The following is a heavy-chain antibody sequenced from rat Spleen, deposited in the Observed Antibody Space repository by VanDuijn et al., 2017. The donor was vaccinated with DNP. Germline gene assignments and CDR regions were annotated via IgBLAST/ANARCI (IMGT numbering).Heavy chain of an antibody. CDR2: IIYDGSRT. D-gene: IGHD1-1*01. CDR1: GFTFGNHG. CDR3: ATHYYSGDY. J-gene: IGHJ2*01. V-gene: IGHV5S10*01. Sequence: EVLMVESGGGLVQPGGSLKLSCLASGFTFGNHGMNWIRQAPKKGLEWVATIIYDGSRTYYRDSVKGRFTISRDNAKSTLYLQMDSLRSEDTATYYCATHYYSGDYWGQGVMVTVSS.